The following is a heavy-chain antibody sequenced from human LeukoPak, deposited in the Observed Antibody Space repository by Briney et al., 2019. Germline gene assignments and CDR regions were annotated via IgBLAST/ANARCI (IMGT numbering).Heavy chain of an antibody. V-gene: IGHV4-39*01. CDR1: GGFISSSSYY. J-gene: IGHJ1*01. CDR2: IYYSGST. CDR3: ARRRYYDSTGYLE. D-gene: IGHD3-22*01. Sequence: PSETLSLTCTISGGFISSSSYYWGWLRQPPGKGLEWIGDIYYSGSTYYNPALKSRVSMSIDTSKNQFSLELRSVAAADTALYYCARRRYYDSTGYLEWGQGTLVTVTS.